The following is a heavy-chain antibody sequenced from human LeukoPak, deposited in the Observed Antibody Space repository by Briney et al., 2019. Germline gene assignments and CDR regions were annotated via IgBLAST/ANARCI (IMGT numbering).Heavy chain of an antibody. CDR3: ARDNYAGANWFDP. CDR1: GGTFSSYA. J-gene: IGHJ5*02. V-gene: IGHV1-69*05. D-gene: IGHD1-7*01. Sequence: AAVKVSCKASGGTFSSYAISWVRQAPGQGLEWMGGIIPIFGTANYAQKFQGRVTITTDESTSTAYMELSSMRSGDTAVYYCARDNYAGANWFDPWGQGTLVTVSS. CDR2: IIPIFGTA.